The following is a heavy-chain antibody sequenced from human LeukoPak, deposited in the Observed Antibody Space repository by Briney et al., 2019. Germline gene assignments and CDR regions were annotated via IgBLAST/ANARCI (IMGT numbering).Heavy chain of an antibody. CDR3: AKMDARTTAMRGMDV. Sequence: GGSLRLSCAASGFIFSNYAMSWVRQAPGKRLEWVSGISGGGGTTYYADSVKGRFTISRDNSQNTLYLQMNSLRADDTAVYYCAKMDARTTAMRGMDVWGQGTTVTVSS. J-gene: IGHJ6*02. V-gene: IGHV3-23*01. CDR1: GFIFSNYA. CDR2: ISGGGGTT. D-gene: IGHD5-18*01.